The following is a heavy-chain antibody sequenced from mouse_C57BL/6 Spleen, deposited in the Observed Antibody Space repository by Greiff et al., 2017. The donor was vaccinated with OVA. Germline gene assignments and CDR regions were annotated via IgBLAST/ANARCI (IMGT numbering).Heavy chain of an antibody. CDR2: IDPETGGT. D-gene: IGHD1-1*01. CDR3: TRSYYCSSPYWYFDV. J-gene: IGHJ1*03. CDR1: GYTFTDYE. V-gene: IGHV1-15*01. Sequence: QVQLQQSGAELVRPGASVTLSCKASGYTFTDYEMHWVKQTPVHGLEWIGAIDPETGGTAYNQKFKGKAILTADKSSSTAYMELRSLTSEDSAVYYCTRSYYCSSPYWYFDVWGTGTTVTVSS.